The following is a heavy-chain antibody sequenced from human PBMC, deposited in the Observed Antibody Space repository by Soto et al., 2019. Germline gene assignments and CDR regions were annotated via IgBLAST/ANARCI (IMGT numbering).Heavy chain of an antibody. D-gene: IGHD5-18*01. CDR1: GGTFSSYA. J-gene: IGHJ5*02. V-gene: IGHV1-69*01. Sequence: QVQLVQSGAEVKKPGSSVKVSCKASGGTFSSYAISWVRQAPGQGLEWMGGIIPIFGTANYAQKFQGRVTLTADESTSTAYMELSSMRSEDTAVYYCASDRSSGYSYGYGIGFWFDPWGQGTLVTVSS. CDR2: IIPIFGTA. CDR3: ASDRSSGYSYGYGIGFWFDP.